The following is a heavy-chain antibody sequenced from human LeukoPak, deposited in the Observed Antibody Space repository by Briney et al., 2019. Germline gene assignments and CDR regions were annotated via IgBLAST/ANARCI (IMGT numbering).Heavy chain of an antibody. CDR2: FDPEDGET. D-gene: IGHD6-13*01. Sequence: ASVKVSCKVSEYTLTGLSVHWVRQAPGKGLEWMGGFDPEDGETIYAQKFQGRVTMTEDTSTDTAYMELSSLRSEDTAVYYCARAPTLIAYLDYWGQGTLVTVSS. V-gene: IGHV1-24*01. J-gene: IGHJ4*02. CDR3: ARAPTLIAYLDY. CDR1: EYTLTGLS.